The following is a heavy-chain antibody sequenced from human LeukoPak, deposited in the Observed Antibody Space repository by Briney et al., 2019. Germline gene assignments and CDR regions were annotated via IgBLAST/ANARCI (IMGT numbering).Heavy chain of an antibody. D-gene: IGHD3-3*01. V-gene: IGHV4-34*01. CDR3: ASPDLRAGYYYYYMGV. Sequence: PSETLSLTCAVYGGSFSGYYWSWIRQPPGKGLEWIGEINHSGSTNYNPSLKGRVTISVDTSKNQFSLKLSSVTAADTAVYYCASPDLRAGYYYYYMGVWGKGTTVTVSS. CDR2: INHSGST. J-gene: IGHJ6*03. CDR1: GGSFSGYY.